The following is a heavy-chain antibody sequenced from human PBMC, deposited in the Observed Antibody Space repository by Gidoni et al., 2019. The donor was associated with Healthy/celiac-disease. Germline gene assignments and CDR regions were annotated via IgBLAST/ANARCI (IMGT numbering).Heavy chain of an antibody. D-gene: IGHD6-13*01. Sequence: QVQLQESGPGLVKPSETLSLTCTVSGCSISSYYWSWIRQPPGKGLEWSGYIYYSGSTNYNPSRKSRVTISVDTSKNQFSLKRSSVTAADTAVYYCARSRLIYSSSPFDYWGQGTLVTVSS. V-gene: IGHV4-59*08. CDR3: ARSRLIYSSSPFDY. J-gene: IGHJ4*02. CDR1: GCSISSYY. CDR2: IYYSGST.